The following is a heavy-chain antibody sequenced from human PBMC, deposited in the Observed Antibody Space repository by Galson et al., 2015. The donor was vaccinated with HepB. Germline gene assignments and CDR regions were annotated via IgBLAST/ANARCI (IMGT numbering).Heavy chain of an antibody. CDR1: GFTFSNYW. CDR2: IKHDGSEK. J-gene: IGHJ5*02. Sequence: SLRLSCAASGFTFSNYWMSWVRQAPGKGLEWVANIKHDGSEKYFVDSVKGRFTISRDNAKDSLDLQMNSLRVEDTAVYYCARDGYSSGWYGGALDPWGQGTLVTVSS. D-gene: IGHD6-19*01. V-gene: IGHV3-7*03. CDR3: ARDGYSSGWYGGALDP.